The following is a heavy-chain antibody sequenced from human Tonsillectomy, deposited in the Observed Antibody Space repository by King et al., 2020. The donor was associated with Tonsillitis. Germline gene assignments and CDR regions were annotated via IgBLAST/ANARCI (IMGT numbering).Heavy chain of an antibody. D-gene: IGHD4-17*01. CDR1: GGSISSYY. CDR2: IYYSGST. CDR3: ARGGLRGYYFDY. Sequence: VQLQESGPGLVKPSETLSLTCTVSGGSISSYYWSWIRQPPGKGLEWIGYIYYSGSTNYNPSLKSRVTISVDTSKNQFSLKLSSVTAADTAVYYCARGGLRGYYFDYWGQGTLVTVSS. V-gene: IGHV4-59*01. J-gene: IGHJ4*02.